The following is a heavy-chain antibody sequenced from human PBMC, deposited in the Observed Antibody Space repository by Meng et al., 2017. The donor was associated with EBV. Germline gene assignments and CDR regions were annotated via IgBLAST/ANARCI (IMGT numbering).Heavy chain of an antibody. V-gene: IGHV1-69*01. CDR2: FLPTLGAP. Sequence: QGQLVQSAAEVKKPGSSVKVSCKTSGGPFRNDAISWVRQAPGQGLEWLGGFLPTLGAPNYAQKFHGRVSITADESTSTHYMDLSSLRSEDTAVYYCASESGRGYTPDYWGQGTLVTVSS. J-gene: IGHJ4*02. CDR3: ASESGRGYTPDY. D-gene: IGHD3-10*01. CDR1: GGPFRNDA.